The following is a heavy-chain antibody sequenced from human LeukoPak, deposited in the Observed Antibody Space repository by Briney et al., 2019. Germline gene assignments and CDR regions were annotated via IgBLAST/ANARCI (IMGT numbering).Heavy chain of an antibody. V-gene: IGHV3-23*01. CDR3: ASARHGGYYFDY. CDR2: ISGSGGST. D-gene: IGHD6-6*01. Sequence: QAGGSLRLSCAASGFTFSSYAMSWVRQAPGKGLEWVSAISGSGGSTYYADSVKGRFTISRDNSKNTLYLQMNSLRAEDTAVYYCASARHGGYYFDYWGQGTLVTVSS. CDR1: GFTFSSYA. J-gene: IGHJ4*02.